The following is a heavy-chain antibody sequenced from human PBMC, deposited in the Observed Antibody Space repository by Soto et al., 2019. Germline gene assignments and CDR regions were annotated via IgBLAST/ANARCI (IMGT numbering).Heavy chain of an antibody. CDR3: ARGSIVVVVAATLDAFDI. CDR2: IYYSGST. CDR1: GGSISSGGYY. V-gene: IGHV4-31*03. J-gene: IGHJ3*02. D-gene: IGHD2-15*01. Sequence: SETLSLTCTVSGGSISSGGYYWSWIRQHPGKGLEWIGYIYYSGSTYYNPSLKSRVTISVDTSKNQFSLKLSSVTAADTAVYYCARGSIVVVVAATLDAFDIWGQGTMVTVSS.